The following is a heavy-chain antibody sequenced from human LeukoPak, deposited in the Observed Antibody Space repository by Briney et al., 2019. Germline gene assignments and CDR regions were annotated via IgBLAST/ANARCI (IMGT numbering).Heavy chain of an antibody. CDR2: TTHDGRT. Sequence: PSETLSLTCGVHGGSSSHYYWSWIRQPPGKGLEWIGETTHDGRTNYSPSLRGRATISKDTSKSQFSLKLRSVTAADTAVYYCAPIYGDYSDFDYGGQGALVTVSS. CDR1: GGSSSHYY. V-gene: IGHV4-34*01. J-gene: IGHJ4*02. D-gene: IGHD4-17*01. CDR3: APIYGDYSDFDY.